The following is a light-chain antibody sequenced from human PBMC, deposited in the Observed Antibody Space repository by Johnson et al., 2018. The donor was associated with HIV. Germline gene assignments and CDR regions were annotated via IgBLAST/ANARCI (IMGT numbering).Light chain of an antibody. CDR3: GTWDSSLSAGGV. CDR2: DNN. CDR1: SSNIGSNY. Sequence: QSVLTQPPSVSAAPGQKVTISCSGSSSNIGSNYVSWYQQLPGTAPKLLIYDNNKRPSGIPDRFSGSKSGKSATLGITGLQTGDEADYYCGTWDSSLSAGGVFGTGTKVTVL. J-gene: IGLJ1*01. V-gene: IGLV1-51*01.